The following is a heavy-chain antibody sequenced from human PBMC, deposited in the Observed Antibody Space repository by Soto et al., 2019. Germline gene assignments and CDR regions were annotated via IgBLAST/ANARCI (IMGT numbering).Heavy chain of an antibody. CDR2: IVVGSGNT. CDR3: AAAANYYDSSGYFTDAFDI. J-gene: IGHJ3*02. Sequence: SVKVSREASGFTFTSSAGQWLRQARGQRLEWIGWIVVGSGNTNYAQKFQERATITRDMSTSTAYMELSSLRSEDTAVYYCAAAANYYDSSGYFTDAFDIWGQGTMVTVSS. D-gene: IGHD3-22*01. V-gene: IGHV1-58*01. CDR1: GFTFTSSA.